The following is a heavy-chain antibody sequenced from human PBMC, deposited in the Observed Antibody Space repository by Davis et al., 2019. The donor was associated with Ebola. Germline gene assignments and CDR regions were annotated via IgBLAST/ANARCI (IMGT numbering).Heavy chain of an antibody. D-gene: IGHD1-26*01. CDR1: GFTFSSYG. CDR2: IWYDGSNK. J-gene: IGHJ4*02. CDR3: AKAVGAAQRAYFDY. V-gene: IGHV3-33*06. Sequence: GESLKISCAASGFTFSSYGMHWVRQAPGKGLEWVTVIWYDGSNKYYTDSVKGRFTISRDNSKNTLYLQMNSLRVEDTAVYYCAKAVGAAQRAYFDYWGQGTLVTVSS.